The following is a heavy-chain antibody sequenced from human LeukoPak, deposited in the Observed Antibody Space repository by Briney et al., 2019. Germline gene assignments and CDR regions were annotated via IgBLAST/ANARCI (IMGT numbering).Heavy chain of an antibody. CDR3: TREVAGTGGFDY. Sequence: SQTLSLTCAISGDSVSSNNAAWNWIRQSPSRGLEWLGRTYHRSTWYDDYVVSVRSRLTITPDISKSQVSLQLNSVTPEDTAVYCCTREVAGTGGFDYWGQGITVTVSS. CDR1: GDSVSSNNAA. CDR2: TYHRSTWYD. D-gene: IGHD6-13*01. V-gene: IGHV6-1*01. J-gene: IGHJ4*02.